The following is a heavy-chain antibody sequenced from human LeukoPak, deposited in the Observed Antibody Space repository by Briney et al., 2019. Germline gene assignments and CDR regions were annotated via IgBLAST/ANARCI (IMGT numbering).Heavy chain of an antibody. D-gene: IGHD3-22*01. V-gene: IGHV3-23*01. CDR2: ISGSGGRT. Sequence: GGSLRLSCAASGFTFSTYAVTWVRQAPGKGLEWVSAISGSGGRTYYADSVKGRFTISRDNSENTLYLQMNSLRAEDTAVYYCAKGPYYYDSSGYSRRWFDPWGQGTLVTVSS. J-gene: IGHJ5*02. CDR3: AKGPYYYDSSGYSRRWFDP. CDR1: GFTFSTYA.